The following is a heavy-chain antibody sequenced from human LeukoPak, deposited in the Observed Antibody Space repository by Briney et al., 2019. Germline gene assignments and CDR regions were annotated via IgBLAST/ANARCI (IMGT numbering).Heavy chain of an antibody. CDR3: ARDPGGVQLLHSNDYGMDV. CDR1: GYTFTSYG. V-gene: IGHV1-18*01. CDR2: ISAYNGNT. J-gene: IGHJ6*02. Sequence: ASVKVSCKASGYTFTSYGISWVRQAPEQGLEWMGWISAYNGNTNYAQKLQGRVTMTTDTSTSTAYMELRSLRSDDTAVYYCARDPGGVQLLHSNDYGMDVWGQGTTVTVSS. D-gene: IGHD2-2*01.